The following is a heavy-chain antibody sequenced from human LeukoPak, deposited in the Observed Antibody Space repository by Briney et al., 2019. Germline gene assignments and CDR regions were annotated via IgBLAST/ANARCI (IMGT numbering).Heavy chain of an antibody. V-gene: IGHV4-4*09. CDR1: GGSISSYY. D-gene: IGHD4-23*01. J-gene: IGHJ6*02. CDR2: IYRSGST. Sequence: SETLSLTCTVSGGSISSYYWTWIRQSSEKGLEWLGNIYRSGSTNYNPSLKSRVTISVDTSKNQFSLKLSSVTAADTAVYYCARLPTPRYYYGMDVWGQGTTVTVSS. CDR3: ARLPTPRYYYGMDV.